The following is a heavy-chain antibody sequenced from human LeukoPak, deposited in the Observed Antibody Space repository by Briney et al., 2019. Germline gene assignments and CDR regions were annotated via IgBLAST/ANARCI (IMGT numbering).Heavy chain of an antibody. CDR1: GFTVSSYA. CDR2: ISASGGST. Sequence: GGSLRLSCAASGFTVSSYAMSWVRQAPGKGLEWVSGISASGGSTYYADSVKGRFTISRDNSKNMLYLQMNSLRAEDTAVYYCGERETHHGSGSYYDHWGQGTLVTVSS. CDR3: GERETHHGSGSYYDH. J-gene: IGHJ4*02. D-gene: IGHD3-10*01. V-gene: IGHV3-23*01.